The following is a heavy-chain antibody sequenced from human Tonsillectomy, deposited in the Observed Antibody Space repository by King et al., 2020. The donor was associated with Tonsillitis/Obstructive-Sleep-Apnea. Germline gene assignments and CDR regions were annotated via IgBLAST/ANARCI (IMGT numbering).Heavy chain of an antibody. Sequence: QVQLQQWGAGLLKPSETLSLTCAVYGGSFSGYYWSWIRQPPGKGLEWIGEINHSGGTNYNPSLKSRVTISVDTSKNQFSLTLSSVTAADTAVYYCARVNGDISGYYYMDVWGKGTTVTVSS. J-gene: IGHJ6*03. V-gene: IGHV4-34*01. CDR3: ARVNGDISGYYYMDV. D-gene: IGHD3-3*02. CDR1: GGSFSGYY. CDR2: INHSGGT.